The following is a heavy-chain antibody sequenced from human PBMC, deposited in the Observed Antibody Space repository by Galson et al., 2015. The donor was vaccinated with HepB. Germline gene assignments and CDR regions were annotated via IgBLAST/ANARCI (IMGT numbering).Heavy chain of an antibody. V-gene: IGHV3-23*01. CDR3: ASYRVTAGRWFDP. CDR2: IDTSGGHT. D-gene: IGHD2-2*01. CDR1: GFTFTSYD. Sequence: SLRLSCAASGFTFTSYDMTWVRQAPGKELEWVSVIDTSGGHTSYADSVKGRFTISRDNSKSTLSLQMNSLRVEDTAIYYCASYRVTAGRWFDPWGQGTLVTVSS. J-gene: IGHJ5*02.